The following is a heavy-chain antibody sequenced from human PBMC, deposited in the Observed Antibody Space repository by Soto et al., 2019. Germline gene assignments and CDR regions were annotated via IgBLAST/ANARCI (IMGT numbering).Heavy chain of an antibody. J-gene: IGHJ6*02. CDR1: GFTFSSYG. CDR3: AKNSEAYCVSASCYYGMDV. V-gene: IGHV3-30*18. Sequence: QVQLVESGGGVVQPGRSLRLSCVASGFTFSSYGMHWVPQAPGKGLEWMALISYDGSNKYYADSVKGRFTISRDNSKNTLSLQMNSLRAEDTAVYYCAKNSEAYCVSASCYYGMDVWGQGTTVTVFS. CDR2: ISYDGSNK. D-gene: IGHD2-2*01.